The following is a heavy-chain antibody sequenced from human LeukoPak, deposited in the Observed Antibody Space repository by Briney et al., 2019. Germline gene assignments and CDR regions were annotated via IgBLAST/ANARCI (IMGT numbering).Heavy chain of an antibody. Sequence: SEALSLTCTVSGGSISSSGYYWGWIRQPPGKGLEWIGSIYDSGSTYYNPSLKSRVTISVDTSKNQFSLKLSSVTAADTAVYYCARTDPTPYTYYYDSSGPIGFDPRGRGTLVTVSS. CDR3: ARTDPTPYTYYYDSSGPIGFDP. CDR1: GGSISSSGYY. J-gene: IGHJ5*02. CDR2: IYDSGST. V-gene: IGHV4-39*01. D-gene: IGHD3-22*01.